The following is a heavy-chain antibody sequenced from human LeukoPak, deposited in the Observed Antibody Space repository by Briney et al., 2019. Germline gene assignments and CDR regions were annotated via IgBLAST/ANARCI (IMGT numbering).Heavy chain of an antibody. J-gene: IGHJ6*03. CDR3: ARDPYSGSYGDYYYYMDV. CDR1: GFTFSSYT. V-gene: IGHV3-30*02. D-gene: IGHD1-26*01. Sequence: GGSLRLSCAASGFTFSSYTMNWVRQAPGKGLGWVAFIRYDGSNKYYADSVKGRFTISRDNAENSLYLQMNSLRAEDTAVYYCARDPYSGSYGDYYYYMDVWGKGTTVTISS. CDR2: IRYDGSNK.